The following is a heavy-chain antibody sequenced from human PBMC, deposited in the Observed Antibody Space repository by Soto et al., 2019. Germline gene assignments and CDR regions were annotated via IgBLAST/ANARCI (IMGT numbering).Heavy chain of an antibody. CDR3: ARGLYSYGGNYFVY. V-gene: IGHV4-31*03. CDR1: GGSISSGGYY. J-gene: IGHJ4*02. CDR2: IYYSGST. D-gene: IGHD5-18*01. Sequence: SETLSLTCTVSGGSISSGGYYWSWIRQHPGKGLEWIGYIYYSGSTYYNPSLKSRVTISVDTSKNQFSLKLSSVTAADTAVYYWARGLYSYGGNYFVYWGQGTLVTVSS.